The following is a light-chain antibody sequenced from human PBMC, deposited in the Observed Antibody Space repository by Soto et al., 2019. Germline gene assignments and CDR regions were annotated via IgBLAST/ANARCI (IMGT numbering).Light chain of an antibody. CDR2: VGTGGIVG. CDR1: SGYSNYK. Sequence: QLVLTQPPSASASLGASVTLTCTLSSGYSNYKVDWYQQRPGKGPRFVMRVGTGGIVGSKGDGIPDRYSVLGSGLNRYLTIKNIQEEDESDYHCVADHGSGSNFALVFGGGTKLTVL. CDR3: VADHGSGSNFALV. V-gene: IGLV9-49*01. J-gene: IGLJ2*01.